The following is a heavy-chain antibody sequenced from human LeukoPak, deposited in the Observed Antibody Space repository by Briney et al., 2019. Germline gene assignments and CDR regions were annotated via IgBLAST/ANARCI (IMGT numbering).Heavy chain of an antibody. Sequence: PSETLSLTCTVPGDSICIYYWSCIRQPPGKGPWWIGYIYQSGSTNYSPSPKSRVTISVDTSKTQCSLKLSSVTAADTAVYYCAREIAEFDPWGQGTLVTVS. D-gene: IGHD6-13*01. CDR1: GDSICIYY. V-gene: IGHV4-59*01. J-gene: IGHJ5*02. CDR2: IYQSGST. CDR3: AREIAEFDP.